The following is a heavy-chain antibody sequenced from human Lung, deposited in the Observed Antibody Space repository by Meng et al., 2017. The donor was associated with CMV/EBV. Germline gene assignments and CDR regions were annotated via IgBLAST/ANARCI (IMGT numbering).Heavy chain of an antibody. CDR2: IYHSGST. V-gene: IGHV4-38-2*02. Sequence: GSLRLSCTVSGYSISSGYYWGWIRQPPGKGLEWIGSIYHSGSTYYNPSLKSRVTISVDTSKNQFSLKVSSVTAADTAVYHCARSSSTVFWFDPGGQGTLVTVSS. J-gene: IGHJ5*02. D-gene: IGHD4-11*01. CDR3: ARSSSTVFWFDP. CDR1: GYSISSGYY.